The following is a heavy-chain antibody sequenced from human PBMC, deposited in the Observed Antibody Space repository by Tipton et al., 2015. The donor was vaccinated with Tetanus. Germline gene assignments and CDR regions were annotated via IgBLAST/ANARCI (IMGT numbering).Heavy chain of an antibody. Sequence: QSGAEVKKPGASVEVSCKASGYTFTSYYMHWVRQAPGQGLEWMGIINPSGGSTSYAQKFQGRVTMTRDTSTSTVYLQMNSLKVEDTAVYYCAREDGGPTLDYFDSWGQGALVIVSS. J-gene: IGHJ4*02. CDR1: GYTFTSYY. D-gene: IGHD3-16*01. V-gene: IGHV1-46*01. CDR3: AREDGGPTLDYFDS. CDR2: INPSGGST.